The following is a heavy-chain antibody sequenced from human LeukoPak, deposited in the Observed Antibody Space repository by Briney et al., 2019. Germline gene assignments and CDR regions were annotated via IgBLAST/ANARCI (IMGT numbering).Heavy chain of an antibody. Sequence: GGSLRLSCAASGFTFSSYGMHWARQAPGKGLEWVAFIRYDGSNKYYADSVKGRFTISRDNSKNTLYLQMNSLRAEDTAVYYCAKDRLSIRFLDPAPDFQHWGQGTLVTVSS. D-gene: IGHD3-3*01. J-gene: IGHJ1*01. V-gene: IGHV3-30*02. CDR2: IRYDGSNK. CDR1: GFTFSSYG. CDR3: AKDRLSIRFLDPAPDFQH.